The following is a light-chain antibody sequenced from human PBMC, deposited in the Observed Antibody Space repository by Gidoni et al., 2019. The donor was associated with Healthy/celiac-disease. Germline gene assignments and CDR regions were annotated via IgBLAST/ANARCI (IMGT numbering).Light chain of an antibody. CDR2: ELS. CDR1: SSDVGSYNY. CDR3: SSYPSSSPYV. Sequence: SALTQPASVSGSPGQPITISGTATSSDVGSYNYVTCFQQHPGKAPKLMIYELSDRPSGVSNRFSCSKSGYTASLTISVLQAEDEADYYCSSYPSSSPYVFGTGTKVTVL. J-gene: IGLJ1*01. V-gene: IGLV2-14*01.